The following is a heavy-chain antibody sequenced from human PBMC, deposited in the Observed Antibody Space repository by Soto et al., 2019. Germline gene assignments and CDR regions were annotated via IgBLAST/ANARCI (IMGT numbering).Heavy chain of an antibody. V-gene: IGHV3-23*01. CDR3: AKAPLMRYDSSGRKGYFDY. Sequence: GGSLRLSCAASGFTFSSYAMSWVRQAPGKGLEWVSAISGSGGSTYYADSVKGRFTISRDNSKNTLYLQMNSLRAEDTAVYYCAKAPLMRYDSSGRKGYFDYWGQGTLVTVSS. CDR2: ISGSGGST. D-gene: IGHD3-22*01. CDR1: GFTFSSYA. J-gene: IGHJ4*02.